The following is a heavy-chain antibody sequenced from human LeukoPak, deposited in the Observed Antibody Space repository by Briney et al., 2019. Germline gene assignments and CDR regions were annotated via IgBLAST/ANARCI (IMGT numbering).Heavy chain of an antibody. D-gene: IGHD2-15*01. V-gene: IGHV3-23*01. CDR2: ISGSGGST. CDR1: GFTFSSYA. J-gene: IGHJ6*02. Sequence: GGSLRLSCAASGFTFSSYAMSWVRQAPGKRLEWVSAISGSGGSTYYADSVKGRFTISRDNSKNTLYLQMNSLRAEDTAVYYCAKGGGGSPYYYGMDVWGQGTTVAVSS. CDR3: AKGGGGSPYYYGMDV.